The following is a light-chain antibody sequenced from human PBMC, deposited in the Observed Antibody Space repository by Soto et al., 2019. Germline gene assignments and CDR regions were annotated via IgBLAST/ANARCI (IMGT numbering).Light chain of an antibody. V-gene: IGKV3-15*01. CDR3: QQYNNWPYT. Sequence: EIVMTQSPATLAVSPGERVALPCRASQSVSRNLAWYQQKSCQAPWLRLYGASSRASDTPARLSASGSGTEFTLTISSLQSEDFAVYYCQQYNNWPYTFGLGTKLDMK. J-gene: IGKJ2*01. CDR1: QSVSRN. CDR2: GAS.